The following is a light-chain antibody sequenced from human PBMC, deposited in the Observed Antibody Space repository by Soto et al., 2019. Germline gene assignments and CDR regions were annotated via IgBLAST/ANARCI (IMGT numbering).Light chain of an antibody. Sequence: EIVLTQSPGTLALSPGEGATLSCRASQSVRKYLAWYQQKPGQAPRLLIYGASSRATGIPDSFSGSGSGTDFTLTISRLEPEDFAVYYCQQYGGSSQTFGQGTKVEIK. CDR2: GAS. CDR3: QQYGGSSQT. CDR1: QSVRKY. V-gene: IGKV3-20*01. J-gene: IGKJ1*01.